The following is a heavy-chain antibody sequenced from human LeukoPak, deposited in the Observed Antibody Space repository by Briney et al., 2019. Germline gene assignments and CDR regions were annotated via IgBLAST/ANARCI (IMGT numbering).Heavy chain of an antibody. D-gene: IGHD3-3*01. J-gene: IGHJ4*02. CDR3: AILLEDYAFSTGSAKDY. CDR2: FDPVDGET. Sequence: ASVKVSSKVSGYSLTQLSMHWVRQGIGRGLEWMGGFDPVDGETIYAQKFQGRVTMTENTSTDTAYMELSSLRSDDTAVYYCAILLEDYAFSTGSAKDYWGQGTPVTVSS. V-gene: IGHV1-24*01. CDR1: GYSLTQLS.